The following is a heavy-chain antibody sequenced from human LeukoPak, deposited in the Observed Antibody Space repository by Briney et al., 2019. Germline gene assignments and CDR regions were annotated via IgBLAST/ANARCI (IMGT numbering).Heavy chain of an antibody. J-gene: IGHJ5*02. CDR3: ARVRGIAARPGWFDP. Sequence: SETLSLTCTVSGGSISSGGYYWSWIRQPPGKGLEWIGYIYHSGSTFYNPSLKSRVTISVDRSKNQFSLKLSSVTAADTAVYYCARVRGIAARPGWFDPWGQGTLVTVSS. CDR2: IYHSGST. CDR1: GGSISSGGYY. D-gene: IGHD6-6*01. V-gene: IGHV4-30-2*01.